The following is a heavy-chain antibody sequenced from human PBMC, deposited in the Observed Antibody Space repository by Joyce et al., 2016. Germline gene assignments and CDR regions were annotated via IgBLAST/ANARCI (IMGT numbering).Heavy chain of an antibody. CDR1: SFTFRSYA. V-gene: IGHV3-23*01. Sequence: EVQLLESGGGLVQPGGSLRLSCAASSFTFRSYAMSWVRQAPGKGLEWVSVISGFGDNKYYADSVKGRFTISRDNSKSTLYLQMNSLRAEDTAFYYCAKGRVAAAHYGLDVWGQGTTVTVSS. J-gene: IGHJ6*02. CDR3: AKGRVAAAHYGLDV. D-gene: IGHD6-13*01. CDR2: ISGFGDNK.